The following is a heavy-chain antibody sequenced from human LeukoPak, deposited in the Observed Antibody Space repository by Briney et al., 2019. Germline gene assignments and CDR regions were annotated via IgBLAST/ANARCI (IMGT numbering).Heavy chain of an antibody. V-gene: IGHV3-7*01. CDR1: GFTFSTYT. D-gene: IGHD2-2*01. CDR3: ARPRGCGSARCNNFDY. CDR2: MDEYGSDI. Sequence: PGGSLRLSCAVSGFTFSTYTMNWVRQAPGKGLEWVAIMDEYGSDIFYVESVKGRFIISRANARNSLYLQMNNLRAEDTAVYYCARPRGCGSARCNNFDYWGQGTLVTVSS. J-gene: IGHJ4*02.